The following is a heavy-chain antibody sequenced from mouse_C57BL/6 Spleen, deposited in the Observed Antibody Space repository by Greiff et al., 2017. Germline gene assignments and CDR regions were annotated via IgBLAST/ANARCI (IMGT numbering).Heavy chain of an antibody. D-gene: IGHD1-1*01. V-gene: IGHV5-16*01. CDR1: GFTFSDYY. Sequence: EVKLVESEGGLVQPGSSMKLSCTASGFTFSDYYMAWVRQVPEKGLEWVANINYDGSSTYYLDSLKSRFIISRDNAKNILYLQMSSLKSEDTATYYCARDGGGGYYVDYWGQGTTLTVSS. CDR2: INYDGSST. J-gene: IGHJ2*01. CDR3: ARDGGGGYYVDY.